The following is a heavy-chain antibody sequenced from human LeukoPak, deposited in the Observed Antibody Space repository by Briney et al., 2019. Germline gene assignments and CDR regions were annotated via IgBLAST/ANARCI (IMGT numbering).Heavy chain of an antibody. D-gene: IGHD4-17*01. CDR1: GFTFSSYW. Sequence: GGSLRLSCAASGFTFSSYWMSWVRQAPGKGLEWVANIKQDGSEKYYVDSVKGRFTISRDNAKNSLYLQMNSLRAEDTAVYYCAREDYGDYAYAFDIWGQGTMVTVSS. CDR3: AREDYGDYAYAFDI. CDR2: IKQDGSEK. J-gene: IGHJ3*02. V-gene: IGHV3-7*01.